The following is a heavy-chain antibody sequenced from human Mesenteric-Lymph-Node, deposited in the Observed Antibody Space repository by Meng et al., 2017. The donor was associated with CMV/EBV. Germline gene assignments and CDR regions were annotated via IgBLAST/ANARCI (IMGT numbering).Heavy chain of an antibody. CDR1: GFTFSSYW. J-gene: IGHJ4*02. CDR3: ARGGSLRYFDWGTGYFDY. Sequence: GGSLRLSCAASGFTFSSYWMSWVRQAPGKGLEWVANIKQDGSEKYYVDSVKGRFTISRDNAKNSLYLQMNSLRAEDTAVYYCARGGSLRYFDWGTGYFDYWGQGTLVTVSS. V-gene: IGHV3-7*01. D-gene: IGHD3-9*01. CDR2: IKQDGSEK.